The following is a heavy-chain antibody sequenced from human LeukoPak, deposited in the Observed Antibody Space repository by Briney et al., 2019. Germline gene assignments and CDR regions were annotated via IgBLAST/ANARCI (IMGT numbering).Heavy chain of an antibody. J-gene: IGHJ4*02. CDR1: GFSFSDYT. V-gene: IGHV3-48*02. CDR3: ARDKKWAFDY. D-gene: IGHD1-26*01. Sequence: GESLRLSCAASGFSFSDYTMNWVRQAPGRGLEWISFISRDSTAIRYADSVKGRFTISRDNAKNSLYLQINSLKDEDTAVYYCARDKKWAFDYWGQGNLVTVSS. CDR2: ISRDSTAI.